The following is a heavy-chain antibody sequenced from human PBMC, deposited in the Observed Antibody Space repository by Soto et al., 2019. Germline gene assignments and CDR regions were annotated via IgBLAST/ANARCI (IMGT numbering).Heavy chain of an antibody. Sequence: PSETLSLTCTVSGGCISSRGYYWGWIRQPPGKGLEWIGSIYYSGSTYYKPSLKSRVTISADKSISTAYLQWSSLKASDTAMYYCARLPQSGSYYGWFDPWGQGTLLTVSS. CDR2: IYYSGST. V-gene: IGHV4-39*07. CDR1: GGCISSRGYY. D-gene: IGHD1-26*01. J-gene: IGHJ5*02. CDR3: ARLPQSGSYYGWFDP.